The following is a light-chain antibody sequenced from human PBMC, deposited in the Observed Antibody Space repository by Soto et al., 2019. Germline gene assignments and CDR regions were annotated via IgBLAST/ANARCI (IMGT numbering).Light chain of an antibody. CDR2: DAS. J-gene: IGKJ1*01. CDR3: QQYSRSSWT. Sequence: DIQMTQSPSTLSASVGDRVTITCRASQSIGDWLAWYQQKPGKAPYLLIYDASILQNGVPSRFSGSGSGTEFTLTITSLQPDDLATYYCQQYSRSSWTFGQGTNVDIK. V-gene: IGKV1-5*01. CDR1: QSIGDW.